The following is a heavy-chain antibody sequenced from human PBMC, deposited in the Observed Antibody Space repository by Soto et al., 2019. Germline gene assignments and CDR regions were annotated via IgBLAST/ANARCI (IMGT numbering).Heavy chain of an antibody. CDR2: IIPIFGTA. D-gene: IGHD5-12*01. J-gene: IGHJ6*02. Sequence: ASVKVSCKASGGTFSSYAISWVRQAPGQGLEWMGGIIPIFGTANYAQKFQGRVTITADESTSTAYMELSSLRSEDTAVYYCARGAEMATIRYYYYGMDVWGQGTTVTVSS. V-gene: IGHV1-69*13. CDR3: ARGAEMATIRYYYYGMDV. CDR1: GGTFSSYA.